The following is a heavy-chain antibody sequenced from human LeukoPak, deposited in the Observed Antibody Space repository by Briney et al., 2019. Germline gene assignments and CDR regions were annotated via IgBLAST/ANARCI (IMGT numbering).Heavy chain of an antibody. CDR1: GGSLSSYY. Sequence: PSETLSLTCTVSGGSLSSYYWSWIRQPPGKGLEWIGYIYYSGSTNYNPSLKSRVTISVDTSKNQFSLKLRSVTAADTAVYYCARVTGYVIEDYFDYWGQGTLVTVSS. J-gene: IGHJ4*02. V-gene: IGHV4-59*01. CDR3: ARVTGYVIEDYFDY. CDR2: IYYSGST. D-gene: IGHD3-22*01.